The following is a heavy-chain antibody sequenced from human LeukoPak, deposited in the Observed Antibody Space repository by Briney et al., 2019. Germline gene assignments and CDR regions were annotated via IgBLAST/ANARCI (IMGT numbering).Heavy chain of an antibody. V-gene: IGHV4-39*01. Sequence: SETLSLTCTVAGGSISSSSYYWGWIRQPPGKELEWIGSIYYSGNTYHNPSLKSRVSISVDTSKNQFSLKLSSVTASDTAIYYCARHEALYCSGGSCYRLQYFHPWGQGTLVTVSS. CDR2: IYYSGNT. J-gene: IGHJ1*01. CDR3: ARHEALYCSGGSCYRLQYFHP. CDR1: GGSISSSSYY. D-gene: IGHD2-15*01.